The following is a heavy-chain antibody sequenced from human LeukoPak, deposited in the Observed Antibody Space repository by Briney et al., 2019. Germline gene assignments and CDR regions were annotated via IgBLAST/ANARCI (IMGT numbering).Heavy chain of an antibody. V-gene: IGHV4-61*02. Sequence: KPSETLSLTCTVSGGSISSGSYYWSWIRQPAGKGLEWIGRIFTSGSTKYNPSLKSRVTISVDTSKNQFSLKLSSVTAADTAVYYCAREGKITMVRGVIRYYYMGVWGKGTTVTISS. CDR2: IFTSGST. CDR3: AREGKITMVRGVIRYYYMGV. J-gene: IGHJ6*03. D-gene: IGHD3-10*01. CDR1: GGSISSGSYY.